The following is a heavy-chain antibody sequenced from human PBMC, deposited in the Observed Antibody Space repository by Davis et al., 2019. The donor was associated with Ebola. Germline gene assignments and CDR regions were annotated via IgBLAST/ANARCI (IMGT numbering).Heavy chain of an antibody. D-gene: IGHD4-11*01. J-gene: IGHJ4*02. CDR2: VSTNGSST. V-gene: IGHV3-23*01. CDR3: TRGRTTVPY. CDR1: GFTFSTYA. Sequence: PGGSLRLSCAASGFTFSTYAMTWVRQAPGKGLEWVSSVSTNGSSTYYTDSVKGRFTISRDSSKNTLYLQMNSLKTEDTAVYYCTRGRTTVPYWGQGTLVTVSS.